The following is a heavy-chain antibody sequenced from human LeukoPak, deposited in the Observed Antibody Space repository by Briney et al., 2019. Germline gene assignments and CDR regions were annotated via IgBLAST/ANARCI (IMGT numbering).Heavy chain of an antibody. CDR2: IKQDGSEK. D-gene: IGHD4-17*01. Sequence: GGSLRLSCAASGFTFSSYWMSWVRQAPGKGLEWVANIKQDGSEKYYVDSVKGRFTISRDNAKNLLYLDMNSLRAEDTAVYYCARGHTAVTRHFDFWGQGTLVTVSS. J-gene: IGHJ4*02. CDR3: ARGHTAVTRHFDF. V-gene: IGHV3-7*01. CDR1: GFTFSSYW.